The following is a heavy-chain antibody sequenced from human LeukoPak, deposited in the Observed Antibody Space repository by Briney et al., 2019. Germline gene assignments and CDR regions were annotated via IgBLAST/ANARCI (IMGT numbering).Heavy chain of an antibody. CDR1: GFTFSSYS. Sequence: GGSLRLSCAASGFTFSSYSMTWVRQAPGKGLEWISSISSISAYKFYADSVKGRFTISRDDSENSLYLQMNSLRVEDTAVYYCARLPELPGFGDYWGQGTLVTVSS. V-gene: IGHV3-21*01. J-gene: IGHJ4*02. D-gene: IGHD3-10*01. CDR2: ISSISAYK. CDR3: ARLPELPGFGDY.